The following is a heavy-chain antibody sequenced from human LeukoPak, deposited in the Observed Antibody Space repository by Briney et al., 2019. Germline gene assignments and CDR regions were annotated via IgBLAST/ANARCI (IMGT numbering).Heavy chain of an antibody. J-gene: IGHJ5*02. CDR3: ARQSSGYYYGWFDP. V-gene: IGHV4-39*01. D-gene: IGHD3-22*01. Sequence: PSEALSLTCTVSGGSILDSTYYWAWIRQPPGKGLEWIATIFYTGNTHYNPSLKSRVTMSVDTVKNQFSLNLNSVTAADTAVYYCARQSSGYYYGWFDPWGQGTLVTVSS. CDR1: GGSILDSTYY. CDR2: IFYTGNT.